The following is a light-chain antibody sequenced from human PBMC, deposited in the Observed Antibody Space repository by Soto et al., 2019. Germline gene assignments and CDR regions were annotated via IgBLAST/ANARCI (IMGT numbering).Light chain of an antibody. CDR2: GAS. CDR1: QSIITW. Sequence: TLSASVGDRVTITCRASQSIITWLAWYQQKPGQAPKLLIFGASNLQSGVPLRFRGSGSGTDFTLTISSLQPDDCATYYCQQYNTYPGTFGQGTKVDIK. V-gene: IGKV1-5*03. J-gene: IGKJ1*01. CDR3: QQYNTYPGT.